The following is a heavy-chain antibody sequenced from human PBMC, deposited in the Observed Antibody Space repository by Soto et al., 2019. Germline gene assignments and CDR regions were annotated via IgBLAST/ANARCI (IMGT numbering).Heavy chain of an antibody. CDR1: GGSISSYY. Sequence: SETLSLTCTVSGGSISSYYWSWIRQPPGKGLEWIGYIYYSGSTNYNPSLKSRVTISVDTSKNQFSLKLSSVTAADTAVYYCARSTRDPVFYYSSGYYPPLLHWGQGTLVNV. CDR2: IYYSGST. V-gene: IGHV4-59*01. J-gene: IGHJ4*02. CDR3: ARSTRDPVFYYSSGYYPPLLH. D-gene: IGHD3-22*01.